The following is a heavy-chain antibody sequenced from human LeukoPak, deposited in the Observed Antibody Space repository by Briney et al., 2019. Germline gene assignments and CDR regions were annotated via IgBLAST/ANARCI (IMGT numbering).Heavy chain of an antibody. Sequence: VASVKVSCKASGGTFGSYAISWVRQAPGQGLEWMGGIIPIFGTANYAQKFQGRVTITADESTSTAYMELSSLRSEDTAVYYCARNTGHGDYAFDYWGQGTLVTVSS. V-gene: IGHV1-69*13. CDR3: ARNTGHGDYAFDY. D-gene: IGHD4-17*01. J-gene: IGHJ4*02. CDR2: IIPIFGTA. CDR1: GGTFGSYA.